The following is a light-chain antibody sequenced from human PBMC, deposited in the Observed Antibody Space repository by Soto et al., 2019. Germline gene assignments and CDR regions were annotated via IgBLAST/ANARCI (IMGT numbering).Light chain of an antibody. V-gene: IGLV2-14*01. CDR1: SSDVGGYNY. J-gene: IGLJ1*01. Sequence: QSVLTQPASVSGSPGQSITISCTGTSSDVGGYNYVSWYQQHPGKAPKLMIYDVSNRPSGVSNRFSGSKSGNTASLTISVLQAEDEADYYCTSYTSSSTRVFGTGTKGTVL. CDR2: DVS. CDR3: TSYTSSSTRV.